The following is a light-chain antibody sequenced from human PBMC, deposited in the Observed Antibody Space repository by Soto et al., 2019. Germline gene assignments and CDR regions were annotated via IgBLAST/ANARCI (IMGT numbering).Light chain of an antibody. CDR3: QVWDSSSDQGV. CDR1: NIGSKS. J-gene: IGLJ1*01. Sequence: SYELTQPPSVSVAPGKTARITCGGNNIGSKSVHWYQQKPGQAPVLVIYYDSDRHSGIPERFSGSNSGNTATLTISRVEAVDEADYYCQVWDSSSDQGVFGTGTKLTVL. V-gene: IGLV3-21*04. CDR2: YDS.